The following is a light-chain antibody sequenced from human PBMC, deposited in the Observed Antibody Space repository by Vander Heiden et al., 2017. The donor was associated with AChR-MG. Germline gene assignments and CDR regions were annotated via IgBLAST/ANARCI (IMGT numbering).Light chain of an antibody. J-gene: IGKJ1*01. CDR2: WAS. CDR1: QSVLYSSNNKNC. CDR3: RQYENIPRT. Sequence: DIVMTQFPDPLAVSLGERATINCKSSQSVLYSSNNKNCLAWYQQKPGQPPKLLIYWASTRESGVPDRFSGSGSGTDFTLTISSLQTEDVAVYYCRQYENIPRTFGQGTKVEIK. V-gene: IGKV4-1*01.